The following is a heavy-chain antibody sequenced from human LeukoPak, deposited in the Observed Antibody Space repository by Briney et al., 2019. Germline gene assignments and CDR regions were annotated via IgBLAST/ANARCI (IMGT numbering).Heavy chain of an antibody. Sequence: ASVKVSCKASGYTFTGYYMHWVRQAPGQGLEWMGRINPNSGGTNYAQKFQGRVTMTRDTSISTAYMELSRLRSDDTAVYYCAILPGYSSSSVDYWGQGTLVTVSS. D-gene: IGHD6-13*01. V-gene: IGHV1-2*02. CDR2: INPNSGGT. CDR3: AILPGYSSSSVDY. J-gene: IGHJ4*02. CDR1: GYTFTGYY.